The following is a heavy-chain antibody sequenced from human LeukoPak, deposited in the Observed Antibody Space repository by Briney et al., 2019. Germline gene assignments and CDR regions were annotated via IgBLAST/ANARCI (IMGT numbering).Heavy chain of an antibody. J-gene: IGHJ4*02. CDR2: ISYDGSNK. D-gene: IGHD2-2*01. CDR3: AKIFSSPVLANDY. CDR1: GFTFSSYG. Sequence: GRSLRLSCAASGFTFSSYGMHWVRQAPGKGLEWVAVISYDGSNKYYADSVKDRFTISRDNSKNTLYLQMNSLRAEDTAVYYCAKIFSSPVLANDYWGQGTLVTVSS. V-gene: IGHV3-30*18.